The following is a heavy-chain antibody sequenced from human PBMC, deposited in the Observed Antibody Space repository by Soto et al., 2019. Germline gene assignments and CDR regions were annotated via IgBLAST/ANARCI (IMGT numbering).Heavy chain of an antibody. CDR3: ARGGGRDGYNYMRYYFDY. CDR2: ISYDGSNK. V-gene: IGHV3-30-3*01. D-gene: IGHD5-12*01. Sequence: QVQLVESGGGVVQPGRSLRLSCAASGFTFSSYAMHWVRQAPGKGLEWVAVISYDGSNKYYADSVKGRFTISRDNSKNTLYLQMNSLRAEDTAVYYCARGGGRDGYNYMRYYFDYWGQGTLVTVSS. CDR1: GFTFSSYA. J-gene: IGHJ4*02.